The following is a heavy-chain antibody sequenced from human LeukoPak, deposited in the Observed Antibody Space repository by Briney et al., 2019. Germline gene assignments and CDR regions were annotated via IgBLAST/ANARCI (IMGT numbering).Heavy chain of an antibody. J-gene: IGHJ5*02. CDR3: AKDRHAPGRYCSSITCFPFDP. CDR1: GFTFSSYS. D-gene: IGHD2-2*01. Sequence: GGSLRLSCAASGFTFSSYSMNWVRRTPGKGLEWVSSITTSSTYMFYADSVRGRFTISRDNAENSLYLQMNSLRAEDTAVYYCAKDRHAPGRYCSSITCFPFDPWGQGTLVTVSS. CDR2: ITTSSTYM. V-gene: IGHV3-21*04.